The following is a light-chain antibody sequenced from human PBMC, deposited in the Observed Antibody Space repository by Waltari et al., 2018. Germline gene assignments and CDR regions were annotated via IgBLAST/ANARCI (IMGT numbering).Light chain of an antibody. V-gene: IGLV3-19*01. CDR1: SCGSNN. Sequence: SSDLTQDPAVSVASGQTVRINCQGDSCGSNNSTWYQQKAGQAPVLVMYGYNKRPSGIADRFSGSSSGTTSALIIAGSQAEDEADYYCSSRDSSGKVLFGGGTKVTVL. CDR2: GYN. J-gene: IGLJ3*02. CDR3: SSRDSSGKVL.